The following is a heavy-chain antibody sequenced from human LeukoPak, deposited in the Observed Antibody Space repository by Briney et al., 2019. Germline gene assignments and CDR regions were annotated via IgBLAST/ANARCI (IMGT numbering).Heavy chain of an antibody. V-gene: IGHV3-23*01. CDR3: AKGFGDSCYSGVEY. Sequence: PGGSLRLSCAASGFRFGSYAMTWARQAPGKGLEWVSVISGAGGDTYYADSVKGRFTISRDTSKNTLYLQMNSVRAEDTAVYYCAKGFGDSCYSGVEYWGQGTLVTVSP. CDR1: GFRFGSYA. J-gene: IGHJ4*02. CDR2: ISGAGGDT. D-gene: IGHD2-15*01.